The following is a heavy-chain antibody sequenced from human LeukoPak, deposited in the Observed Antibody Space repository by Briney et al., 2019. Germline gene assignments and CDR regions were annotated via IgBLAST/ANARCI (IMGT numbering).Heavy chain of an antibody. J-gene: IGHJ3*02. CDR2: IYYSGST. Sequence: SETLSLTCTVSGGSISSHYWSWIRQPPGKGLEWIGYIYYSGSTNYNPSLKSRVTISVDTSKNQFSLKLSSVTAADTAVYYCARAHSSGWPDAFDIWGRGTMVTVSS. CDR1: GGSISSHY. V-gene: IGHV4-59*11. D-gene: IGHD6-19*01. CDR3: ARAHSSGWPDAFDI.